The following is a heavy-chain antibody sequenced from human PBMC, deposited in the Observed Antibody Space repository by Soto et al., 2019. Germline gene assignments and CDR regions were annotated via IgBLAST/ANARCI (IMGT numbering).Heavy chain of an antibody. CDR3: AKDQGSSWYEIDY. CDR2: ISGSGGST. D-gene: IGHD6-13*01. V-gene: IGHV3-23*01. Sequence: GGAPRLSRAASGFPLGNYSVTWVRPAPGKGLEWVSTISGSGGSTYYADSVKGRFTISRDNSKNTLYLQMNSLRAEDTAVYYCAKDQGSSWYEIDYWGQGILVTVSS. CDR1: GFPLGNYS. J-gene: IGHJ4*02.